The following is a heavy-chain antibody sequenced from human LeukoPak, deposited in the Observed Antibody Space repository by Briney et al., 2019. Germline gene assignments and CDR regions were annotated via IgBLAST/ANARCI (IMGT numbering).Heavy chain of an antibody. V-gene: IGHV4-59*01. CDR3: ARLDVLIGLDY. CDR2: VYYSGST. CDR1: GGSISSYH. D-gene: IGHD2/OR15-2a*01. Sequence: SETLSLTCTVSGGSISSYHWSWIRQPPGKGLEWIGYVYYSGSTNYNPSLKSRVTVSVDTSKNQFSLKLSSVTAADPAVYYCARLDVLIGLDYWGRGTLVTVSS. J-gene: IGHJ4*02.